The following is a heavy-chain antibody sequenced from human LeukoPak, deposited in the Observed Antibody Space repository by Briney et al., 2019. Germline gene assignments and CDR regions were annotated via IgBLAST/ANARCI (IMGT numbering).Heavy chain of an antibody. V-gene: IGHV1-69*05. CDR1: GGTFSSYA. CDR3: ARDFQYCSSTSCYDLRDFDY. J-gene: IGHJ4*02. CDR2: IIPIFGTA. Sequence: SVKVSCKASGGTFSSYAISWVRQAPGQGLEWMGRIIPIFGTANYAQKFQGRVTITTDESTSTAYMELNSLRAEDTAVYYCARDFQYCSSTSCYDLRDFDYWGQGTLVTVSS. D-gene: IGHD2-2*01.